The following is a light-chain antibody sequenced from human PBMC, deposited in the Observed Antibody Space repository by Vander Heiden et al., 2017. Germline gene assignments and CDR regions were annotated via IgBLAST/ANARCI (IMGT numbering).Light chain of an antibody. J-gene: IGLJ3*02. CDR3: LLSYSGARV. CDR2: DTS. V-gene: IGLV7-46*01. CDR1: TVAVISGHY. Sequence: QAVVTPDASLTLSAGGTVTLACGSRTVAVISGHYPYWFQQKPGQAPRTLIYDTSNKLSGTPSRFSGSLRGGKAALTLSCAQTEDEAEYYCLLSYSGARVFGGGTKLTVL.